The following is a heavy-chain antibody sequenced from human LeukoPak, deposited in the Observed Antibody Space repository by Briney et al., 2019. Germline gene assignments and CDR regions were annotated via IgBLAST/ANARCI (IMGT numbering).Heavy chain of an antibody. CDR3: ARGAKDSSGYYSQGAFDI. V-gene: IGHV4-4*07. CDR1: GGSISSYY. D-gene: IGHD3-22*01. Sequence: PSETLSLTCTVSGGSISSYYWSWIRQPAGKGLEWIGRIYTSGSTNYNPSLKSRVTMSVDTSKNQVSLKLSSVTAADTAVYYCARGAKDSSGYYSQGAFDIWGQGTMVTVSS. J-gene: IGHJ3*02. CDR2: IYTSGST.